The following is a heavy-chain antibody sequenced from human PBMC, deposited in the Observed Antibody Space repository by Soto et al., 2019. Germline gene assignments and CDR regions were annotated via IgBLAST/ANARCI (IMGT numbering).Heavy chain of an antibody. CDR2: ISHDGGNE. J-gene: IGHJ4*02. Sequence: QVQLVESGGGVVQPGRSLRLSCAASGFTFSDSGMHWVRQAPGKGLEWVAAISHDGGNEFYAESLKARFTISRDNSKNTLYLQMNSLRAEDTAMYYCAAYSHKGYWGQGTLVTVSS. CDR3: AAYSHKGY. D-gene: IGHD3-16*01. V-gene: IGHV3-30*03. CDR1: GFTFSDSG.